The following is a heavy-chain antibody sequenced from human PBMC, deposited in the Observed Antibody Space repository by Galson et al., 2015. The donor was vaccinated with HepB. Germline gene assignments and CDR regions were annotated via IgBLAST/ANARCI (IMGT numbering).Heavy chain of an antibody. CDR3: AKDGIGDDSPGYPDY. CDR1: GFSFSSYA. V-gene: IGHV3-23*01. D-gene: IGHD3-22*01. J-gene: IGHJ4*02. CDR2: IGGSGGST. Sequence: SLRLSCAASGFSFSSYAMTWVRQAPGKGLEWVSVIGGSGGSTYYADSVKGRFTISRDNSKNTLYLQMNSLRVEDTAVYYCAKDGIGDDSPGYPDYWGQGTLVTVSS.